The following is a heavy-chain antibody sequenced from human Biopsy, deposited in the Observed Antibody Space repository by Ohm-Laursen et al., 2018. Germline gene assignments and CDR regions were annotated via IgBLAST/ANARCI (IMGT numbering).Heavy chain of an antibody. D-gene: IGHD2-21*02. CDR1: GYTFTDDQ. CDR3: SREQHYYSA. Sequence: SVKVSCKTTGYTFTDDQIHWVREAPGQGLEWMGLVNPKKGGTRNAQKFQGRVAMTRDVSFATAYMELTGLTSDDTAVYFCSREQHYYSAWGQGTLVTVSS. V-gene: IGHV1-2*06. CDR2: VNPKKGGT. J-gene: IGHJ5*02.